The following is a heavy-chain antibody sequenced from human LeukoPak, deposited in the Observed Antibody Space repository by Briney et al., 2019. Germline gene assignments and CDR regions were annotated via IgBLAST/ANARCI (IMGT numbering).Heavy chain of an antibody. CDR1: GYTLTELS. D-gene: IGHD3-3*01. V-gene: IGHV1-24*01. J-gene: IGHJ4*02. Sequence: ASVKVSCKVSGYTLTELSMHWVRQAPGKGLEWMGGFDPEDGETIYAQKFQGRVTMTEDTSTDTAYMELSSLRSEDTAVYYCATGVVTIFGVVMTFKEYYFDYWAREPWSPSPQ. CDR3: ATGVVTIFGVVMTFKEYYFDY. CDR2: FDPEDGET.